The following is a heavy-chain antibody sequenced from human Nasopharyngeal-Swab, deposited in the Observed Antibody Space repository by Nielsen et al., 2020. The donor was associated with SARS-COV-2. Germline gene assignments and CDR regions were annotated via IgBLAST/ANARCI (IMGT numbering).Heavy chain of an antibody. J-gene: IGHJ4*02. Sequence: LSLTRAASGFTFDSYAMTWVRQAPGKGLEWVSSVTGSGSTTKYADSVKGRFTISRDNSNKKVYLQMHSLRAEDTAVYYCAKDRVDAAMEALDYWGQGTLVTVSS. CDR1: GFTFDSYA. V-gene: IGHV3-23*01. CDR3: AKDRVDAAMEALDY. CDR2: VTGSGSTT. D-gene: IGHD5-18*01.